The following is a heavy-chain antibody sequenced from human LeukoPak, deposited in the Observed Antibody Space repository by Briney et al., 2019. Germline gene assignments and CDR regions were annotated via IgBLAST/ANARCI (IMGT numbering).Heavy chain of an antibody. Sequence: GGSLRLSCAASGFTFSSYWMSWVRQAPGKGLEWVANIKQDGSEKYYVDSVKGRFTISRDNAKNSLYLQMNSLRAEDTAVYYCVRDLYRIVVVPHYFDYWGQGTLVTVSS. D-gene: IGHD3-22*01. J-gene: IGHJ4*02. CDR1: GFTFSSYW. CDR2: IKQDGSEK. V-gene: IGHV3-7*01. CDR3: VRDLYRIVVVPHYFDY.